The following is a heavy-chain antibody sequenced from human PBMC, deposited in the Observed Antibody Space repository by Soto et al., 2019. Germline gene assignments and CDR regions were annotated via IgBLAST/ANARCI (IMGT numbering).Heavy chain of an antibody. V-gene: IGHV3-64D*06. J-gene: IGHJ4*02. Sequence: PGGSLRLSCAASRFTFSSYAMNWVRQAPGKGLEYVSAISSNGGSTYYADSVKGRFTISRDNSKNTLYLQMSSLRAEDTAVYYCVKDIAAAGTVPFDYWGQGTLVTVSS. CDR1: RFTFSSYA. D-gene: IGHD6-13*01. CDR3: VKDIAAAGTVPFDY. CDR2: ISSNGGST.